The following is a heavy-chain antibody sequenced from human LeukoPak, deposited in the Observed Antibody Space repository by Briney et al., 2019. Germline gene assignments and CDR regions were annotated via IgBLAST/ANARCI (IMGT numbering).Heavy chain of an antibody. D-gene: IGHD3-3*01. CDR2: IKQDGSEK. CDR1: GFTFGRFG. V-gene: IGHV3-7*01. CDR3: ARDQHYDFWSGGDYYYYMDV. Sequence: GGSLRLSCAASGFTFGRFGIHWVRQAPGKGLEWVANIKQDGSEKYYVDSVKGRFTISRDNAKNSLYLQMNSLRAEDTAVYYCARDQHYDFWSGGDYYYYMDVWGKGTTVTVSS. J-gene: IGHJ6*03.